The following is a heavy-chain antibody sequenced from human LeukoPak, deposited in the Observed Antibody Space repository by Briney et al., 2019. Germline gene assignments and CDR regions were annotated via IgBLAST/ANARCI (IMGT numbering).Heavy chain of an antibody. D-gene: IGHD2-15*01. J-gene: IGHJ4*02. CDR2: INPDGSST. Sequence: VGSLRLSCAGSGFIFSNYWMHWVRQAPGKGLVWVARINPDGSSTAYADSVKGRFTLSRDNARKTLFLQMNSLRVDDTAVYYCARAVVPAAVPYFWGQGTLVTVSP. CDR3: ARAVVPAAVPYF. CDR1: GFIFSNYW. V-gene: IGHV3-74*03.